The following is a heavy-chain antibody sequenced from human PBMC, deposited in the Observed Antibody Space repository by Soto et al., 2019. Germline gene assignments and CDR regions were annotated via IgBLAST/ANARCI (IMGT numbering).Heavy chain of an antibody. CDR2: IYYSGST. D-gene: IGHD3-22*01. V-gene: IGHV4-61*01. CDR3: ARAGNYYDSSGYSDY. CDR1: GGSVSSGSYY. J-gene: IGHJ4*02. Sequence: QVQLQESGPGLVKPSETLSLTCTVSGGSVSSGSYYWSWIRQPPGQGLEWIGYIYYSGSTNYNPSLKSRVTISVDTSKNQFSLKLSSVTAADTAVYYCARAGNYYDSSGYSDYWGQGTLVTVSS.